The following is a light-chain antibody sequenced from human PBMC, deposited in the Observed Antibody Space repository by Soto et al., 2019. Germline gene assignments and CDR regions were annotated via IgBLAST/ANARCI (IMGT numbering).Light chain of an antibody. Sequence: SVLTQPVSVSGSPGQSITISCTGTSSDVGGYNYVSWYQQHPGKAPKLMIYEVSNRPSGVSNRFSGSKSGNTASLTISGLQAEDEADYYCSSYTSSSTLEVFGGGTKLTVL. CDR3: SSYTSSSTLEV. CDR2: EVS. CDR1: SSDVGGYNY. J-gene: IGLJ3*02. V-gene: IGLV2-14*01.